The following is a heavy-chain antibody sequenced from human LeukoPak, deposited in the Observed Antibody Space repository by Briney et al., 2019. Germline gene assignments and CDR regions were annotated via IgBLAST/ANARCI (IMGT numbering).Heavy chain of an antibody. CDR1: GGSISSYY. Sequence: SETLSLTSTVSGGSISSYYWSWIRQPPGKGLEWIGYIYYSGSTNYNPSLKSRVNISVETSMHQFPLNLSSVTAGVTAVYYCARRGIAAGYYYMGVWGKGTTATVSS. V-gene: IGHV4-59*01. CDR3: ARRGIAAGYYYMGV. CDR2: IYYSGST. J-gene: IGHJ6*03. D-gene: IGHD6-13*01.